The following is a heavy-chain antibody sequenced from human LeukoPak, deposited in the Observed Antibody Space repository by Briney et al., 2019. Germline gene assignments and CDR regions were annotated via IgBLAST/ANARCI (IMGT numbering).Heavy chain of an antibody. CDR2: FGTRSTSI. V-gene: IGHV3-21*01. Sequence: GGSLRLSCTASGFTFSGYSMNWIRQAPGKGLEWVSSFGTRSTSIYHAGSVKGRFAISRDNSKNTLYLQMNSLRAEDTAVYYCARVNDYGDYEVDYWGQGTLVTVSS. J-gene: IGHJ4*02. CDR1: GFTFSGYS. CDR3: ARVNDYGDYEVDY. D-gene: IGHD4-17*01.